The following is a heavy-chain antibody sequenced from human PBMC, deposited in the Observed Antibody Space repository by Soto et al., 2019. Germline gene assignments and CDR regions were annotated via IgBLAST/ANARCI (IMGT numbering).Heavy chain of an antibody. Sequence: GGSLRLSCVAPDFSFTHHAMTWVRLPPGKGLQWVAALSHDGGNIYYRDSVKGRFTISRDNSKSTLYLQMNSLRAEDTAVYYCARDEGVGATPDFDYWGQGTLVTVSS. CDR3: ARDEGVGATPDFDY. CDR1: DFSFTHHA. CDR2: LSHDGGNI. J-gene: IGHJ4*02. V-gene: IGHV3-23*01. D-gene: IGHD1-26*01.